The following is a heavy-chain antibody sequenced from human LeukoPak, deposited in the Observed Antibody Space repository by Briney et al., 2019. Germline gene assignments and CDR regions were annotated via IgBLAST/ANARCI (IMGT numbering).Heavy chain of an antibody. V-gene: IGHV3-7*01. CDR3: AKDGHYGDYVY. Sequence: PGGSLRLSCAASGFTFSSYSMNWVRQAPGKGLEWVASINGHGSEIHYVDSVKGRFTISRDNSKNTLYLQMNSLRAEDTAVYYCAKDGHYGDYVYWGQGTLVTVSS. J-gene: IGHJ4*02. CDR1: GFTFSSYS. D-gene: IGHD4-17*01. CDR2: INGHGSEI.